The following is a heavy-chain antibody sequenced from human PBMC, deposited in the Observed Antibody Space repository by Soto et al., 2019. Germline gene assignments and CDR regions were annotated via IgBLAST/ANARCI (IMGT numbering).Heavy chain of an antibody. V-gene: IGHV3-15*01. CDR2: IRSEFDGGTT. CDR3: TTRCGGGGCYY. J-gene: IGHJ4*02. Sequence: EVQLVESGGGLVKPGGSLRLSCAVSGFTFTNAWMSRVRQVPGKGPEWIGRIRSEFDGGTTDYAAPVKGRFTVSRDDSKNTLYLQMNSLKIEDTAVYYCTTRCGGGGCYYWGQGTLVTVSS. CDR1: GFTFTNAW. D-gene: IGHD2-15*01.